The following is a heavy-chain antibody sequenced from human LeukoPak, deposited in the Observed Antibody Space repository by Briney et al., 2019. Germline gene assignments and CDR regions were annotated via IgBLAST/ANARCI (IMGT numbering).Heavy chain of an antibody. CDR1: GGSISISGYY. V-gene: IGHV4-31*03. CDR2: ISYSGST. CDR3: ARFGAYGGTTYYFDY. D-gene: IGHD4-23*01. J-gene: IGHJ4*02. Sequence: PSETLSLTCTVSGGSISISGYYWSWIRQHPGEGLEWIGYISYSGSTNYNPSLKSRVTISVDTSKNQFSLKLSSVTAADTAVYYCARFGAYGGTTYYFDYWGQGTLVTVSS.